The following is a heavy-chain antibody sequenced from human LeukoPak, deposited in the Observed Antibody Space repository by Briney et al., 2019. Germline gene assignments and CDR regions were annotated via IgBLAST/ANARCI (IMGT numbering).Heavy chain of an antibody. CDR2: ISAYNGNT. D-gene: IGHD3-22*01. CDR1: GYTFTSYG. J-gene: IGHJ4*02. V-gene: IGHV1-18*01. CDR3: AIKYYYDSSGYQGPFDY. Sequence: ASVKVSCKASGYTFTSYGISWVRQAPGQGLERMRWISAYNGNTNYAQKLQGRVTMTTDTSTSTAYMELRSLRSDDTAVYYCAIKYYYDSSGYQGPFDYWGQGTLVTVSS.